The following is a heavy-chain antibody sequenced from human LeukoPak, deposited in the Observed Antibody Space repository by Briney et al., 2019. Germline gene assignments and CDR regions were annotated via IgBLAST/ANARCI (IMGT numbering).Heavy chain of an antibody. CDR3: ASPRGGYFDY. J-gene: IGHJ4*02. CDR2: ISSSSSYI. V-gene: IGHV3-21*01. CDR1: GFTFSSCS. Sequence: GGSLRLSCAASGFTFSSCSMNWVRQAPGKGLEWVSSISSSSSYIYYADSVKGRFTISRDNAKNSLYLQMNSLRAEDTAVYYCASPRGGYFDYWGQGTLVTVSS. D-gene: IGHD3-10*01.